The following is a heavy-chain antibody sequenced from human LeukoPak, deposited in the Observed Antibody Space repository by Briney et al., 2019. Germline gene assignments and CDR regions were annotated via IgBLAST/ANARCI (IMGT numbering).Heavy chain of an antibody. V-gene: IGHV4-4*07. CDR2: IYTTGST. CDR3: ARGNPQGLWSIDFDY. J-gene: IGHJ4*02. D-gene: IGHD5-18*01. Sequence: PSETLSLTCSVSGGSISSDYWSWIRQPAGKGLEWIGRIYTTGSTNYNPSLKSRVTISVDTSENQFSLKVSSVTAADTAVYYCARGNPQGLWSIDFDYWGQGTLVTVSS. CDR1: GGSISSDY.